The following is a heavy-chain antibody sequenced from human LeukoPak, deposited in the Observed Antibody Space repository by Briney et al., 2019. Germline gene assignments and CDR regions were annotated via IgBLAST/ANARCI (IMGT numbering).Heavy chain of an antibody. CDR1: GFTFSSYP. V-gene: IGHV3-23*01. CDR2: ISGSGGST. J-gene: IGHJ4*02. Sequence: GGSLTLSCAASGFTFSSYPMSWVRQAPGKGLEWVSAISGSGGSTYYADPVKGRFTISRDNSKNTLYLQMNSLRAEDTAVYYCAKDLCLGLVADFDYWGQGTLVTVSS. D-gene: IGHD2-21*01. CDR3: AKDLCLGLVADFDY.